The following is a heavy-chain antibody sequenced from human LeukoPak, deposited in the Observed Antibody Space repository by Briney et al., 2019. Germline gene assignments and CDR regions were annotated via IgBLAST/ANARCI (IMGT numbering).Heavy chain of an antibody. V-gene: IGHV3-23*01. CDR2: ISGSGGST. CDR1: GFTFSSYA. CDR3: TKDKSGPYSSGYFDY. J-gene: IGHJ4*02. D-gene: IGHD6-19*01. Sequence: GGSLRLSCAASGFTFSSYAMSWVRQAPGKGLEWVSAISGSGGSTYYADSVKGRFTISRDNSKNTLYLQMNSLRAEDTAVYYCTKDKSGPYSSGYFDYWGQGTLVTVSS.